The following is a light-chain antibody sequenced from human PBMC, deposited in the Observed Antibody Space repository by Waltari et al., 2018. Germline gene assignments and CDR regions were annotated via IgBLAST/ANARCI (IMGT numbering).Light chain of an antibody. CDR2: KDN. CDR1: AVQNQH. V-gene: IGLV3-25*03. J-gene: IGLJ1*01. Sequence: SYELTQPPSVSVSPGQTAKIPCSGDAVQNQHAHWYQQKPGQTPVLVIYKDNERPSGIPERFSGSRSGTTVTLTISGVQAEDEADYYCQSTDSSGTCVFGTGTKVSIL. CDR3: QSTDSSGTCV.